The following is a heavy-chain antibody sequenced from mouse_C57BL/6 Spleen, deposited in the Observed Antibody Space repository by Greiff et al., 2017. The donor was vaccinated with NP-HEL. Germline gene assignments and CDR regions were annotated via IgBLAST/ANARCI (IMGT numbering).Heavy chain of an antibody. CDR1: GFTFSDYG. V-gene: IGHV5-17*01. D-gene: IGHD2-2*01. J-gene: IGHJ1*03. Sequence: EVKLVESGGGLVKPFGSLNLSCAASGFTFSDYGMHWVRQAPEKGLEWVAYISSGSSTIYYADTVKGRFTISRDNAKNTLFLQMTSLRSEDTAMYYCARVRLHWYFDLWGTGTTVTVSS. CDR2: ISSGSSTI. CDR3: ARVRLHWYFDL.